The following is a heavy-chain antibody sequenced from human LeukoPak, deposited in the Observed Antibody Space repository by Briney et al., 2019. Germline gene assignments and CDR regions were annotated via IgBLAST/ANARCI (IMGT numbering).Heavy chain of an antibody. CDR3: ARLRDYVWGSYRHFDY. CDR1: AGSFSGYN. D-gene: IGHD3-16*02. Sequence: SETLSLTCAVYAGSFSGYNWTWIRQPPGKGLEWIGEVNPGGSTSYNPSLKSRVTISLDTSKNQFSLKLSSVTAADTAVYYCARLRDYVWGSYRHFDYWGQGTLVTVSS. J-gene: IGHJ4*02. CDR2: VNPGGST. V-gene: IGHV4-34*01.